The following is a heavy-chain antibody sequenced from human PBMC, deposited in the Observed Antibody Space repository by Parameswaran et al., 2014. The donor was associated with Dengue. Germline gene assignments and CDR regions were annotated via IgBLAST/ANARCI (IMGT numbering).Heavy chain of an antibody. CDR2: INPSGGST. Sequence: WVRQAPGQGLEWMGIINPSGGSTSYAQKLQGRVTMTRDTSTSTVYMELSSLRSEDTAVYYCARGRSVYYDFWSGIRPYYYYGMDVWGQGTTVTVSS. V-gene: IGHV1-46*04. D-gene: IGHD3-3*01. J-gene: IGHJ6*02. CDR3: ARGRSVYYDFWSGIRPYYYYGMDV.